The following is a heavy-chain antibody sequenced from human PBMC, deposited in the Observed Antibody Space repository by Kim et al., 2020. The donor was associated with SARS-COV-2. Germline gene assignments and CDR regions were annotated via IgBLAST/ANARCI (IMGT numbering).Heavy chain of an antibody. CDR3: ARGCTNGVCPLWGYYYGMDV. CDR2: IYYSGST. J-gene: IGHJ6*02. D-gene: IGHD2-8*01. CDR1: GGSISSYY. Sequence: SETLSLTCTVSGGSISSYYWSWIRQPPGKGLEWIGYIYYSGSTNYNPSLKSRVTISVDTSKNQFSLKLSSVTAADTAVYYCARGCTNGVCPLWGYYYGMDVWGQGTTVTVSS. V-gene: IGHV4-59*08.